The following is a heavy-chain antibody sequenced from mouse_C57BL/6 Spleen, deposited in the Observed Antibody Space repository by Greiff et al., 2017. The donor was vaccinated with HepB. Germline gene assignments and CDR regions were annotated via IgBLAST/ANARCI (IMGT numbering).Heavy chain of an antibody. D-gene: IGHD3-2*02. CDR3: ARPADSSGYWFAY. Sequence: VKLQQPGAELVRPGSSVKLSCKASGYTFTSYWMHWVKQRPIQGLEWIGNIDPSDSETHYNQKFKDKATLTVDKSSSTAYMQLSSLTSEDSAVYYCARPADSSGYWFAYWGQGTLVTVSA. CDR1: GYTFTSYW. CDR2: IDPSDSET. V-gene: IGHV1-52*01. J-gene: IGHJ3*01.